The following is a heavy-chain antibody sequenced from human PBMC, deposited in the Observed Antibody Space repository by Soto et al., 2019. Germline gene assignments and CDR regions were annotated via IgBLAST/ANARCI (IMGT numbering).Heavy chain of an antibody. CDR1: GGSINSGYYS. J-gene: IGHJ1*01. V-gene: IGHV4-30-2*03. CDR3: ARHVIAAAGKELTEYFQH. CDR2: IYQSGSG. Sequence: TSETLSLTCVVSGGSINSGYYSWSWIRQPPGKGLEWIGNIYQSGSGFYNPSLKSRVTLSVDTSKNQFSLKLSSVTAADTAVYYCARHVIAAAGKELTEYFQHWGQGTLVTVSS. D-gene: IGHD6-13*01.